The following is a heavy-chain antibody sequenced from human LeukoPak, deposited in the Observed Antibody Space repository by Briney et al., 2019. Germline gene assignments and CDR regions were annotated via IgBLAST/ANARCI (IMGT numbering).Heavy chain of an antibody. D-gene: IGHD6-19*01. CDR2: GIPLFGTA. Sequence: APVKGSCTASGYTFSGYYMHWGRQAPQHGLEWMGGGIPLFGTANYAQKCQGRVTMTRDMSTSTVYMELSSLRSEDTSVYYCERAGGVAGIHDAFDIWGQGTMVTVSS. V-gene: IGHV1-46*01. CDR3: ERAGGVAGIHDAFDI. J-gene: IGHJ3*02. CDR1: GYTFSGYY.